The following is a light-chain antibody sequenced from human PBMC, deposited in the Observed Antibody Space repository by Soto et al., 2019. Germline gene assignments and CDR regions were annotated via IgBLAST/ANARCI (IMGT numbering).Light chain of an antibody. J-gene: IGKJ3*01. CDR2: AAS. CDR3: LHLHCYSRDT. CDR1: QGISSY. V-gene: IGKV1-9*01. Sequence: DIQLTQSPSFLSASVGDRVTITCRASQGISSYLAWYQQKPGKAPKLLIFAASTLQNGVPSRFSGGGSGTEFTLTSSSLQPEDFATYYCLHLHCYSRDTFGPGTKVDIK.